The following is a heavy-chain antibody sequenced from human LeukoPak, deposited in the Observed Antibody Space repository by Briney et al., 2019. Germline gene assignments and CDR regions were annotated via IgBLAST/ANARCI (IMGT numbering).Heavy chain of an antibody. J-gene: IGHJ4*02. CDR1: GFTFSAYD. Sequence: GGSLRLSCAASGFTFSAYDMDWVRQAPGRGLEWVAVISYDGNNKYYADSVKGRFTISRDNSNNTLYLQMNSLRAEDTAVYFCARASGATLDYWGQGTLVTVPS. CDR3: ARASGATLDY. CDR2: ISYDGNNK. V-gene: IGHV3-30*14. D-gene: IGHD1-26*01.